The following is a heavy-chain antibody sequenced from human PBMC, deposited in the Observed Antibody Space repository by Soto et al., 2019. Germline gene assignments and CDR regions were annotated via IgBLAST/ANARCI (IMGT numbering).Heavy chain of an antibody. Sequence: SGPTLVNPTQTLTLTCTFSGFSLSTSGVGVGWIRQTPGKALEWLALIYWNDDKRYNPSLKSRLTITKDTSKNHVVLTMTNMDPVDTATYYCAHKGGHSYADPFDYWGQGTLVTVSS. CDR1: GFSLSTSGVG. V-gene: IGHV2-5*01. J-gene: IGHJ4*02. D-gene: IGHD5-18*01. CDR3: AHKGGHSYADPFDY. CDR2: IYWNDDK.